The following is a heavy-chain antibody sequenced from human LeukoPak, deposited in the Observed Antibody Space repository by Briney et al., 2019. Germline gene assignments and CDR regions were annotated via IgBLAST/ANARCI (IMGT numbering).Heavy chain of an antibody. CDR1: GFTFSSYA. Sequence: GGSLRLSCAASGFTFSSYAMSWVRQAPGKGLEWVSAISGSGGSTYYADSVKGRFTISRDNSKNSLYLQMNSLRAEDTAVYYCATAPTIWFGELMRRNNWFDPWGQGTLVTVSS. CDR2: ISGSGGST. D-gene: IGHD3-10*01. J-gene: IGHJ5*02. V-gene: IGHV3-23*01. CDR3: ATAPTIWFGELMRRNNWFDP.